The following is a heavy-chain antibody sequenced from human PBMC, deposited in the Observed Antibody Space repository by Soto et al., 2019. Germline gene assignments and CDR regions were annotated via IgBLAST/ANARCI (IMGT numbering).Heavy chain of an antibody. CDR1: GYTFTTYD. Sequence: ASVKVSCKASGYTFTTYDISWVRQATGQGLEWMGWMNPYSGNTGYTQKFQGRVTVTRNTSISTVYMELSGLRPDDTAVYYCARRKERSGPHYFDYWGQGSQVTVSS. D-gene: IGHD6-25*01. J-gene: IGHJ4*02. CDR2: MNPYSGNT. V-gene: IGHV1-8*01. CDR3: ARRKERSGPHYFDY.